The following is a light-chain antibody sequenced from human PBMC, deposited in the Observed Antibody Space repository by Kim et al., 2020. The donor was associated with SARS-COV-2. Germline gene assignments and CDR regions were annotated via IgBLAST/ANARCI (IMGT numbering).Light chain of an antibody. CDR2: GKN. CDR3: NSRDSSGNLYV. Sequence: LVQTVSFPCQGASLSPSYAGWYQQKPGQAPVLVIYGKNNRPSGIPDRFSGSSSGDTASLTITGAQAEDEADYYCNSRDSSGNLYVFGTGTKVTVL. J-gene: IGLJ1*01. V-gene: IGLV3-19*01. CDR1: SLSPSY.